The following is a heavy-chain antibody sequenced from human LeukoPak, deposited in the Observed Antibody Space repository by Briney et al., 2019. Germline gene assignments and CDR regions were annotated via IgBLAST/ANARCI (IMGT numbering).Heavy chain of an antibody. J-gene: IGHJ6*02. CDR3: RGDSSGYYSDYGMDV. CDR2: IRSKAYGGTT. CDR1: GFTFGDYA. V-gene: IGHV3-49*04. Sequence: GGSLRLSCTASGFTFGDYAMSWVRQAPGKGLEWVGFIRSKAYGGTTEYAASVKGRFTISRDDSKSIAYLQMNSLKTEDTAMYYCRGDSSGYYSDYGMDVWGQGTTVTVSS. D-gene: IGHD3-22*01.